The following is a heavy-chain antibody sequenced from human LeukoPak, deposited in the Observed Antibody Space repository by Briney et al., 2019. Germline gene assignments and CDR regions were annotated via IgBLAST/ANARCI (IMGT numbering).Heavy chain of an antibody. V-gene: IGHV1-2*02. CDR1: GYTFTGYY. D-gene: IGHD3-10*01. Sequence: ASVQVSCEASGYTFTGYYMHWVRQAPGQGLEWMGWINPNSGGTNYAQKFQGRVTMTRDTSISTAYMELSRLRSDDTAVYYCARDPPIYFGPPGDAFDVWGQGTMVTVSS. CDR3: ARDPPIYFGPPGDAFDV. J-gene: IGHJ3*01. CDR2: INPNSGGT.